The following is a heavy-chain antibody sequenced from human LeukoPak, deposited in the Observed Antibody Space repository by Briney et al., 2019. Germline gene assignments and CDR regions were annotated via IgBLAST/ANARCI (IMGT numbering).Heavy chain of an antibody. V-gene: IGHV3-30*02. D-gene: IGHD3-16*01. CDR3: AKAPPYISWERHFDY. CDR2: IRYDGGNK. Sequence: GGSLRLSCAASGFTFSSYGMHWVRQAPGKGLEWVSFIRYDGGNKYYADSVKGRFTISRDNSKNTLYLQMNSLKAEDTAVYYCAKAPPYISWERHFDYWGPGTLVTVSS. J-gene: IGHJ4*02. CDR1: GFTFSSYG.